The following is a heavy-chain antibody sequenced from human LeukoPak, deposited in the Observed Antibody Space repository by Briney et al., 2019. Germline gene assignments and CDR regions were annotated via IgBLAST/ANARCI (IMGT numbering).Heavy chain of an antibody. CDR3: ARVEEGYGSGRRENYYYYYMDV. J-gene: IGHJ6*03. CDR1: GGSISSYY. Sequence: SETLSLTCTVSGGSISSYYWSWIRQTPGKGLEWIGYIYYSGSTNFNPSLKSRVTISVDTSKNQFSLKMSSVTAADTAVYYCARVEEGYGSGRRENYYYYYMDVWGKGTTVTISS. CDR2: IYYSGST. V-gene: IGHV4-59*01. D-gene: IGHD3-10*01.